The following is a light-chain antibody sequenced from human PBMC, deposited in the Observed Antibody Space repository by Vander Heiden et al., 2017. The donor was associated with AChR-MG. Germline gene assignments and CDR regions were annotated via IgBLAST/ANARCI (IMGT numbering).Light chain of an antibody. V-gene: IGLV7-43*01. CDR2: TTH. Sequence: QPVVTQEPSLTVSPDGTVTLTCASSTAAVTSGHDPHWFQQKPGQSPRSLIYTTHNRHAWTPARFSGSLVGGKAALTLSSVQPEDEAAYYCLLYYGGGGVFGGGTMLTVL. CDR1: TAAVTSGHD. J-gene: IGLJ3*02. CDR3: LLYYGGGGV.